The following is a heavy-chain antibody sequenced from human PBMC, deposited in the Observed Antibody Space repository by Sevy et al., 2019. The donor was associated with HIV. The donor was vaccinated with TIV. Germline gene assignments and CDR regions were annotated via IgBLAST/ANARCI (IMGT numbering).Heavy chain of an antibody. V-gene: IGHV3-64*02. Sequence: GGSLRLSCAASGFTFSNYAIHWVRQAPGMRLQYVSGISSDGGRTYYEDSVKGRLTISRDNSKNTLYLQMGSLRLEDMAVYYCVRGIPAPGKAYYYYGMDVWGQGTTVTVSS. D-gene: IGHD6-13*01. CDR1: GFTFSNYA. J-gene: IGHJ6*02. CDR2: ISSDGGRT. CDR3: VRGIPAPGKAYYYYGMDV.